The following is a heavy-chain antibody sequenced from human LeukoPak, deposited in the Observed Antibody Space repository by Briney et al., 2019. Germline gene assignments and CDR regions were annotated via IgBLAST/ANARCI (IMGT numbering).Heavy chain of an antibody. Sequence: GGSLRLSCVASGFTFSSYWMHWVRQDPRKGLVWVSRINGDGRNINYADSVRGRFTISRDNAKNSLYLQMNSLRAEDTALYYCAKDARNYFDYWGQGTLVTVSS. CDR1: GFTFSSYW. J-gene: IGHJ4*02. CDR2: INGDGRNI. CDR3: AKDARNYFDY. V-gene: IGHV3-74*01.